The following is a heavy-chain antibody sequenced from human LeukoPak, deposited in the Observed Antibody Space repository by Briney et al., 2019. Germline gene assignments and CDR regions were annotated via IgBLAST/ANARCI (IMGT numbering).Heavy chain of an antibody. Sequence: PSQTLSLTCTVSGGSISSGSYYWSWLRQPAGKGLEWIGRIYTSGSTNYNPSLKSRVTISVDTSKNQFSLKLSSVTAADTAVYYCARDKVPAAMIALTNNWFDPWGQGTLVTVSS. CDR3: ARDKVPAAMIALTNNWFDP. J-gene: IGHJ5*02. CDR1: GGSISSGSYY. V-gene: IGHV4-61*02. D-gene: IGHD2-2*01. CDR2: IYTSGST.